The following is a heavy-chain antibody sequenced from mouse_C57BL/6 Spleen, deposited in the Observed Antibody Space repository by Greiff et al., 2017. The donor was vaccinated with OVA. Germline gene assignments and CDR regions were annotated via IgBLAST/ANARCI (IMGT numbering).Heavy chain of an antibody. CDR3: TSLDSSGYVWFAD. CDR1: GYTFTDYE. D-gene: IGHD3-2*02. V-gene: IGHV1-15*01. J-gene: IGHJ3*01. Sequence: VKLMESGAELVRPGASVTLSCKASGYTFTDYEMPWVKQTPVHGLEWIGAIDPETGGTAYNQKFKGKAILTADKSSSTAYMELRSLTSEDSAVYYCTSLDSSGYVWFADWGKGTLVTVSA. CDR2: IDPETGGT.